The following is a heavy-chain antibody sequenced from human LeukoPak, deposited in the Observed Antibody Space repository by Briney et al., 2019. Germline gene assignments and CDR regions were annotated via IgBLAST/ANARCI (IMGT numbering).Heavy chain of an antibody. Sequence: GGSLRLSCAASGFTFSRCAMGWVRLAPGKGLEWVSTIGGSGDSTYYAGSVKGRFTISRDHFKNTLYLQMNSLRAEDTAVYYCAARPPIIVGGPFDYWGQGILVTVSS. CDR2: IGGSGDST. V-gene: IGHV3-23*01. CDR3: AARPPIIVGGPFDY. J-gene: IGHJ4*02. D-gene: IGHD2/OR15-2a*01. CDR1: GFTFSRCA.